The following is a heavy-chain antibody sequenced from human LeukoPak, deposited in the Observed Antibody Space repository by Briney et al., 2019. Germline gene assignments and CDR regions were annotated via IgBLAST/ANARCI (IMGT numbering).Heavy chain of an antibody. CDR2: TSGGGGGT. J-gene: IGHJ4*02. D-gene: IGHD3-22*01. V-gene: IGHV3-43*02. Sequence: GGSLRFSCAVSGFTFDNYAMHWVRQAPGKGLGWFSLTSGGGGGTYYADSVKGRFTISRDNSKNSLYLQMNSLRTEDTALYYCAKDRSYYYDSSGYYRENYFDYWGQGTLVTVSS. CDR1: GFTFDNYA. CDR3: AKDRSYYYDSSGYYRENYFDY.